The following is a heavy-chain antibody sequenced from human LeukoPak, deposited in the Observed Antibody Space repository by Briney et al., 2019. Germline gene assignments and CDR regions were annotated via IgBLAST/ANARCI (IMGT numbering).Heavy chain of an antibody. CDR1: GFTFSRFG. J-gene: IGHJ4*02. V-gene: IGHV3-48*02. D-gene: IGHD2-15*01. CDR2: ISSSSSAI. CDR3: AQKGGTDH. Sequence: GGSLRLSRAASGFTFSRFGMNWVRQAPGKGLEWISYISSSSSAIYYADSVKGRFTISRDNAKNSLYLQMSSLRDEDTAVYYCAQKGGTDHWGQGTLVTVSS.